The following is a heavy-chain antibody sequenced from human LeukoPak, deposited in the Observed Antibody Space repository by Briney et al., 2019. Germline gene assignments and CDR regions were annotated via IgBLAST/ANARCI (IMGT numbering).Heavy chain of an antibody. J-gene: IGHJ6*03. Sequence: ASVKVSCKASGYTFTGYYMHWVRQAPGQGLEWMGWISAYYGNTNYAQKLQGRVTMTTDASTSTAYMELRSLRSDDTAVYYCARVPEALWSGSLWGPVAPYYMDVWGKGATVTVSS. V-gene: IGHV1-18*04. CDR2: ISAYYGNT. CDR1: GYTFTGYY. D-gene: IGHD3-3*01. CDR3: ARVPEALWSGSLWGPVAPYYMDV.